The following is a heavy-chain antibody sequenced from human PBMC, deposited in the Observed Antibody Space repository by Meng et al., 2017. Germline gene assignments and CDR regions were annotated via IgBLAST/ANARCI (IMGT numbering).Heavy chain of an antibody. Sequence: GESLKISCAASGFTFSSYAMHWVRQAPGKGLEWVAVISYDGSNKYYADSVKGRFTISRDNSKNTLYLQMNSLRAEDTAVYYCARVEPHVLLWFGELYAYFDYWGQGTRVTVSS. CDR2: ISYDGSNK. V-gene: IGHV3-30*04. D-gene: IGHD3-10*01. CDR3: ARVEPHVLLWFGELYAYFDY. CDR1: GFTFSSYA. J-gene: IGHJ4*02.